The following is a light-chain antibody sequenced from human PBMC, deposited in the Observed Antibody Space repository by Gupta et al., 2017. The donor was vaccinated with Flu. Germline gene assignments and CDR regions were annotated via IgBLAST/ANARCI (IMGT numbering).Light chain of an antibody. Sequence: DIQLNQSPSFLSASVGDRVTITCLASQGISSYLAWYQQNPGKAPKLLIYAASTVQSGVPSRFSGSGSGTEFTLTISSLQPEDFATYYCQQHDSFPFTFGQGTKVDIK. CDR3: QQHDSFPFT. V-gene: IGKV1-9*01. CDR1: QGISSY. J-gene: IGKJ2*01. CDR2: AAS.